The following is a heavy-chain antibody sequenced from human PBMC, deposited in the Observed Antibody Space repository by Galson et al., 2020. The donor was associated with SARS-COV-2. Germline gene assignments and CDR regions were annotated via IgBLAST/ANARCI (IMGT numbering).Heavy chain of an antibody. Sequence: NKSGPTLVKPTQTLTLTCTFSGFSLSTSGVGVGWVRQPTGKALEWLALIYWNADKRYSPSLKSRLTVTKDASHNQVVLTMTNMDPVDTATYYCAHTGGYDYFPFFDSWGQGTLVAVSS. J-gene: IGHJ4*02. D-gene: IGHD3-22*01. V-gene: IGHV2-5*01. CDR1: GFSLSTSGVG. CDR3: AHTGGYDYFPFFDS. CDR2: IYWNADK.